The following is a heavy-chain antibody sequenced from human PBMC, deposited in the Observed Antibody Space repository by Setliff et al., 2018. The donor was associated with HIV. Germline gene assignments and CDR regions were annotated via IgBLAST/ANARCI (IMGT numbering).Heavy chain of an antibody. D-gene: IGHD2-2*01. CDR3: ARGGAREYQLLYNYFDP. CDR2: INPAGGNS. Sequence: ASVKVSCKSSGYSFGDYYIHWVRQAPGQGLEWMGVINPAGGNSHYAQKFQGRVTVTRDASTSTVYMDLSSLGSDDTAVYFCARGGAREYQLLYNYFDPWGQGTLVTVSS. V-gene: IGHV1-46*01. CDR1: GYSFGDYY. J-gene: IGHJ5*02.